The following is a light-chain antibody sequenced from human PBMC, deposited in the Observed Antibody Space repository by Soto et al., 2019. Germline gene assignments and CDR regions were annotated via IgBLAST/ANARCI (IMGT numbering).Light chain of an antibody. CDR2: GAS. Sequence: EIVLTQSPGTLSLSPGERATLSCRASQSVSSSYLAWYQQKPAQAPRLLIYGASSRATGIPDRFSGSGSGTDFTLTISRLEPEDFAVYYCQQYDDSLLTFGGGTKVDIK. V-gene: IGKV3-20*01. J-gene: IGKJ4*01. CDR1: QSVSSSY. CDR3: QQYDDSLLT.